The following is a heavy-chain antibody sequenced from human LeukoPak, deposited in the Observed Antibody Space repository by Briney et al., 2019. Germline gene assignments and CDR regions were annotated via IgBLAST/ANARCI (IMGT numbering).Heavy chain of an antibody. CDR2: ISAYNGNT. D-gene: IGHD6-19*01. V-gene: IGHV1-18*01. Sequence: GASVKVYCKASGYTFTSYGISWVRQAPGQGLEWMGWISAYNGNTNYAQKLQGRVTMTTDTSTSTAYMELRSLRSDDTAVYYCARDDEGGIAVAGTAFDIWGQGTMVTVSS. J-gene: IGHJ3*02. CDR3: ARDDEGGIAVAGTAFDI. CDR1: GYTFTSYG.